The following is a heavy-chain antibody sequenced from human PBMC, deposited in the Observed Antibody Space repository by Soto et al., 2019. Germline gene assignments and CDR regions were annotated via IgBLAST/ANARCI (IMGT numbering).Heavy chain of an antibody. CDR1: GFTFSSYA. D-gene: IGHD6-19*01. CDR3: ARCSGWYRSPYYYYGMDV. Sequence: GGSLRLSCAASGFTFSSYAMHWVRQAPGKGLEWVAVISYDGSNKYYADSVKGRFTISRDNSKNTLYLQMNSLRAEDTAVYYCARCSGWYRSPYYYYGMDVWGQGTTVTVSS. V-gene: IGHV3-30-3*01. J-gene: IGHJ6*02. CDR2: ISYDGSNK.